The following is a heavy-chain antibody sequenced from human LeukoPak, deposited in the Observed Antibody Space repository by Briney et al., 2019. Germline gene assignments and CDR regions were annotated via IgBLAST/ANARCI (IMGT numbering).Heavy chain of an antibody. J-gene: IGHJ4*02. Sequence: GRSLRLSCAASGFTFSSYSMHWVRQAPGKGLVWVSRINSDGSSTSYADSVKGRFTSPGDNANNTLYPQMNTLRAEDTAVYYCARHSSSWSSFAYWGQGTLVTVSS. D-gene: IGHD6-13*01. V-gene: IGHV3-74*01. CDR3: ARHSSSWSSFAY. CDR1: GFTFSSYS. CDR2: INSDGSST.